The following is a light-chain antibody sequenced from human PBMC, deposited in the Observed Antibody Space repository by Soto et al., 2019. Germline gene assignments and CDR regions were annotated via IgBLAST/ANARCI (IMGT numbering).Light chain of an antibody. V-gene: IGLV2-11*01. Sequence: QSALTQPRSVSGSPGQSVTISCTGTSSDIGGYNFVSWYQQHPGKAPKLMIFDVGKRPSGVPARFSGSKSGNTASLTISGLQADDEAEYYCCSYVGSLPQFGGGTQLTVL. J-gene: IGLJ3*02. CDR3: CSYVGSLPQ. CDR1: SSDIGGYNF. CDR2: DVG.